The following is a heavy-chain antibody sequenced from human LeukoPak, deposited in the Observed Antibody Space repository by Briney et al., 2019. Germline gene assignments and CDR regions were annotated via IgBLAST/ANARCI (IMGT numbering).Heavy chain of an antibody. J-gene: IGHJ4*02. CDR2: MNPNSGNT. D-gene: IGHD6-13*01. V-gene: IGHV1-8*01. Sequence: ASVKVSCKASGYTFTSYDINWVRQATGQGLEWMGWMNPNSGNTGYAQKFQGRVTMTRNTSISTAYMELSSLRSEDTAVYYCARGLYTAAAGSNRRVLGAYWGQGTLVTASS. CDR1: GYTFTSYD. CDR3: ARGLYTAAAGSNRRVLGAY.